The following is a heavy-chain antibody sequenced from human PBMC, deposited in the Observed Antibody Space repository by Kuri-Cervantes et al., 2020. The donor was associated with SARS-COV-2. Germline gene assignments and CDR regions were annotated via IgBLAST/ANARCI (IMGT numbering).Heavy chain of an antibody. CDR1: HFTFSSYA. V-gene: IGHV3-30*04. CDR2: ISYDGNNK. J-gene: IGHJ6*03. D-gene: IGHD3-16*01. CDR3: ARDMTFDEYGDYFYYYMDV. Sequence: GESLKISCAASHFTFSSYAFHWVRQAPGQGLEWVAAISYDGNNKYFADSVRGRFTVSRDNSKNTLYLEMDGLRPEDTAVYYCARDMTFDEYGDYFYYYMDVWDKGTTVTVSS.